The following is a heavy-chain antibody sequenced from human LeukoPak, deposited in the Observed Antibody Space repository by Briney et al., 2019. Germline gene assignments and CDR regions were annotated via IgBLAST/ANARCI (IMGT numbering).Heavy chain of an antibody. D-gene: IGHD4-17*01. CDR2: ISGSGGST. V-gene: IGHV3-23*01. CDR1: GFTFSSYA. Sequence: GGSLRLSCAASGFTFSSYAMSWVRQAPGKGLEWVSAISGSGGSTYYADSVKGRFTISRDNSKNTLYLQMNSLRAEDTAVYYCAKVTGLRSIGPTDYWGQGTLVTVSS. J-gene: IGHJ4*02. CDR3: AKVTGLRSIGPTDY.